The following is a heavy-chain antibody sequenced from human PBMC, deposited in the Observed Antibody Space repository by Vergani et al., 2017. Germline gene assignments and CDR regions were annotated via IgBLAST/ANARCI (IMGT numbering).Heavy chain of an antibody. J-gene: IGHJ6*03. Sequence: QITLKESGPTLVKPTQTLTLTCTFSGFSLNTRGVSVAWIRQPPGKALDWLALLYWNDDQHYSPSLNNRVTITKDTSKNQVVLTMTNMDYVDTGTYYCVYRKTECGTTGCFYPFDYYYYMDVWGKGTKVTVSS. CDR2: LYWNDDQ. V-gene: IGHV2-5*04. CDR3: VYRKTECGTTGCFYPFDYYYYMDV. CDR1: GFSLNTRGVS. D-gene: IGHD1-7*01.